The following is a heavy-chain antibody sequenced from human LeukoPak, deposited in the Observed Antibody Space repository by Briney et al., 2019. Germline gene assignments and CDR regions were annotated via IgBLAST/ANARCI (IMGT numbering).Heavy chain of an antibody. CDR1: GGTFSSYA. J-gene: IGHJ3*02. CDR2: IIPIFGTA. V-gene: IGHV1-69*13. Sequence: SSVKVSCKASGGTFSSYAISWVRQAPGQGLEWMGGIIPIFGTANYAQKFQGRVTITADESTSTAYMELSSLRSEDTAVYYCARRGYLGGHDAFDIWGQGTMVTVSS. CDR3: ARRGYLGGHDAFDI. D-gene: IGHD3-16*01.